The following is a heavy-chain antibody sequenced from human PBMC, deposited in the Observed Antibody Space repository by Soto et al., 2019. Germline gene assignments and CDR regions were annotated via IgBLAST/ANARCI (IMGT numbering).Heavy chain of an antibody. V-gene: IGHV1-24*01. J-gene: IGHJ5*02. Sequence: ASVKVSCKVSGYTLTELSMHWVRQAPGKGLEWMGGFDPEDGETIYAQKFQGRVTMTEDTSTDTAYMELSSLRSEDTAVYYCATRYFDWSNNWFDPWGQGTLVTVSS. CDR2: FDPEDGET. D-gene: IGHD3-9*01. CDR1: GYTLTELS. CDR3: ATRYFDWSNNWFDP.